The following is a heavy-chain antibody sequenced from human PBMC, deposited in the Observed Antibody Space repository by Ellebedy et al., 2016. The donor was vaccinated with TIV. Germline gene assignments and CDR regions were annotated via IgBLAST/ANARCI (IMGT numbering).Heavy chain of an antibody. V-gene: IGHV4-39*01. D-gene: IGHD4-17*01. Sequence: MPSETLSLTCTVSGDSISSSVYYWGWIRQPPGKGLEWIGSFSQSGSTYYNPSLTSRVTISVDTSKNQFSLKLSSVTAADTAIFYCARHSTVTTIGTWGQGALVTVPS. J-gene: IGHJ5*02. CDR3: ARHSTVTTIGT. CDR1: GDSISSSVYY. CDR2: FSQSGST.